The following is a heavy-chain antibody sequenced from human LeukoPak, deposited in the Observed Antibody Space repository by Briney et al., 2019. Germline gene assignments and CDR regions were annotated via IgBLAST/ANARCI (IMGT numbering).Heavy chain of an antibody. Sequence: SETLSLTCTVSGGSISSSSYYWGWIRQPPGKGLEWIGSIYYSGSTNYNPSLKSRVTISVDTSKNQFSLKLSSVTAADTAVYYCARRNTIFGVVISRISYFDYWGQGTLVTVSS. CDR2: IYYSGST. D-gene: IGHD3-3*01. CDR3: ARRNTIFGVVISRISYFDY. J-gene: IGHJ4*02. CDR1: GGSISSSSYY. V-gene: IGHV4-39*07.